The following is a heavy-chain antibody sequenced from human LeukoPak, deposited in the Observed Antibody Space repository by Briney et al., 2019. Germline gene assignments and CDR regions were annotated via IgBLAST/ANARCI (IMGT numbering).Heavy chain of an antibody. D-gene: IGHD5-18*01. CDR2: ISGSGRSS. CDR1: GFTFSNYA. J-gene: IGHJ4*02. CDR3: AQGRLGYSYGAFDH. Sequence: PGGSLRLSCAASGFTFSNYAMSWARQAPGKGLEWVSVISGSGRSSYYADSMKGRFTISRDNSKNTLYLQMHSLRVEDTAVYYCAQGRLGYSYGAFDHWGQGTLVTVSS. V-gene: IGHV3-23*01.